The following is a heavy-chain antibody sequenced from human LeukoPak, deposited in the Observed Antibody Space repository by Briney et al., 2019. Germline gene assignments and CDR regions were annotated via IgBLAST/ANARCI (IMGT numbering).Heavy chain of an antibody. D-gene: IGHD1-26*01. J-gene: IGHJ5*02. Sequence: SETLSLTCAVYGGSFSGYYWSWIRQPPGKGLEWIGEINHSGSTIYNPSLKSRVTISVDTSKNQFSLKLSSVTAADTAVYYCARVGVVGATHWFDPWGQGTLVTVSS. V-gene: IGHV4-34*01. CDR3: ARVGVVGATHWFDP. CDR1: GGSFSGYY. CDR2: INHSGST.